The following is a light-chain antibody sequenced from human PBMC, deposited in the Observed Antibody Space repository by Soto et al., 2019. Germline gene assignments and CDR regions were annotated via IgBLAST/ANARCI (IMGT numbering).Light chain of an antibody. J-gene: IGLJ3*02. CDR2: EVR. CDR1: SSDVGVYNY. Sequence: QSALTQPASVSGSPGQSITISCTGTSSDVGVYNYVSWYQQHPGKAPKLMIYEVRNRPSGVSNRFSGSKSGNTASLTISGLKAEDEADYYCSSYTSSSTLVFGGGTKLTVL. CDR3: SSYTSSSTLV. V-gene: IGLV2-14*01.